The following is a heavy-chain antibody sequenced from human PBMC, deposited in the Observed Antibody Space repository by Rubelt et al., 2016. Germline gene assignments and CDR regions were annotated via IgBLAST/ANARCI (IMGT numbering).Heavy chain of an antibody. J-gene: IGHJ6*02. CDR3: AGSTSGLGRGAINV. CDR2: ITHSGTT. D-gene: IGHD2-2*02. CDR1: GGSLTDFY. Sequence: QVQLQQWGAGLVKPSETLSLTCAVYGGSLTDFYWNWIRQTPGKGLAWIGDITHSGTTNYNPSLQSRVAISVDPSKNQFSLKLNSVTAADTAVYYCAGSTSGLGRGAINVWGQGTTVTVSS. V-gene: IGHV4-34*01.